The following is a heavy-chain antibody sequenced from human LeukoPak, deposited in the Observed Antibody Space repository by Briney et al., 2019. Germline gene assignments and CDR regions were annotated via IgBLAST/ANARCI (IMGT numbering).Heavy chain of an antibody. D-gene: IGHD4-11*01. V-gene: IGHV1-2*06. CDR2: MNLNSGGT. Sequence: GASVKVSCKASGYTFTGYYMHWVRQAPGQGLEWMGRMNLNSGGTNYAQKFQGRVTMTRDTSISTAYMELSRLRSDDTAVYYRATTVTRLSDFDYWGQGTLVTVSS. CDR3: ATTVTRLSDFDY. CDR1: GYTFTGYY. J-gene: IGHJ4*02.